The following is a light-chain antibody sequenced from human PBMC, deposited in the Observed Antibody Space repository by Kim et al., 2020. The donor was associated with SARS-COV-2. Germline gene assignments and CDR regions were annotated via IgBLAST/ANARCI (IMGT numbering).Light chain of an antibody. CDR2: DAS. Sequence: SPCERATRSCQASQSVDQFVVRYQQNPGQPPRLLIYDASNRATGIPASFSGSGFGTDFTLTISSLEPEDFATYYCQQRKNWPPLTFGQGTRLEIK. CDR1: QSVDQF. J-gene: IGKJ5*01. CDR3: QQRKNWPPLT. V-gene: IGKV3-11*01.